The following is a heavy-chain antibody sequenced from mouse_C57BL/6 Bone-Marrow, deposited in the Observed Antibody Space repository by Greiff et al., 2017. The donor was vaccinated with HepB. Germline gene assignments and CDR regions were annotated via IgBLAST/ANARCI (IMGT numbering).Heavy chain of an antibody. D-gene: IGHD1-1*01. CDR2: IYPGDGDT. V-gene: IGHV1-80*01. Sequence: VQLQQSGAELVKPGASVKISCKASGYAFSSYWMNWVKQRPGKGLEWIGQIYPGDGDTNYNGKFKGKATLTADKSSSTAYMQLSSLTSEDSAVYFCARLIYYYGSSYGGYAMDYWGQGTSVTVSS. CDR3: ARLIYYYGSSYGGYAMDY. CDR1: GYAFSSYW. J-gene: IGHJ4*01.